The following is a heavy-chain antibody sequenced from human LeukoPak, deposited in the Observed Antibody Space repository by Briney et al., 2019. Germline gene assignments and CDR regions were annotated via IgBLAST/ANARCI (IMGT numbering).Heavy chain of an antibody. CDR2: IYYSGST. CDR3: ARGYYGDHFDY. J-gene: IGHJ4*02. V-gene: IGHV4-59*01. CDR1: GGSISSYY. D-gene: IGHD4-17*01. Sequence: PSETLSLTCTVSGGSISSYYWSWIRQPPGKGLEWIGYIYYSGSTNYNPSLKSRVTISVDTSKNQFSLKLSSVTAADTAVHYCARGYYGDHFDYWGQGTLVTVSS.